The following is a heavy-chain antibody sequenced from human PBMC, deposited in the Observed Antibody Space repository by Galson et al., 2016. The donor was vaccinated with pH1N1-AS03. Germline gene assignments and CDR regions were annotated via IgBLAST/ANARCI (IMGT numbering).Heavy chain of an antibody. V-gene: IGHV2-5*01. D-gene: IGHD2-21*02. CDR2: IYWNSEK. CDR3: ARKPTGSMVVTIGVGYFDR. Sequence: PALVKPTQTLTLTCGFSGFSLTTNGVGVGWIRQPPGKPLEWLALIYWNSEKRYNPFLKGRLTITKDTSKNQVVLTMTNMAPGDTATYFCARKPTGSMVVTIGVGYFDRWGRGSLVAVSS. CDR1: GFSLTTNGVG. J-gene: IGHJ2*01.